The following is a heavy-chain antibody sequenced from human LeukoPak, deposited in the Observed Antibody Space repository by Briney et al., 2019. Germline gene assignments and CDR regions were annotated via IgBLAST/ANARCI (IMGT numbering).Heavy chain of an antibody. J-gene: IGHJ4*02. CDR3: TRDVGAMWFGDSPGY. D-gene: IGHD3-10*01. CDR2: IRSKAYGGTI. CDR1: GFNFGDYA. V-gene: IGHV3-49*04. Sequence: GGSLRLSCTASGFNFGDYAMSWVRQAPGKGLEWVGFIRSKAYGGTIEYAASVKGRFTISRDDSKSIAYLQMNNLKAEDPAVYYCTRDVGAMWFGDSPGYWGQGTLVTVSS.